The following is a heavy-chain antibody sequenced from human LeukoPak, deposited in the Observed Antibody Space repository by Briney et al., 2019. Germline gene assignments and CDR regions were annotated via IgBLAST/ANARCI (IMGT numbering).Heavy chain of an antibody. CDR1: GFTFNIHA. CDR3: ARNWGLDY. CDR2: ISPNGDST. J-gene: IGHJ4*02. D-gene: IGHD7-27*01. Sequence: GGSLTLSCAASGFTFNIHAMTWTRQAPGRGLEWVSVISPNGDSTFYADSVKGRFTISRDNSKNMVFLQMDSLGAEDMAVYYCARNWGLDYWGQGTLVTVSS. V-gene: IGHV3-23*01.